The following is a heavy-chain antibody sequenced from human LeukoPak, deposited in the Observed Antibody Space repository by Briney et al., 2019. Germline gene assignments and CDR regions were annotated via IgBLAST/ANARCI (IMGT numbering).Heavy chain of an antibody. CDR3: ARVGWISYYLDY. CDR1: GYTLTGLS. Sequence: GASVKVSCKVSGYTLTGLSMHWVRQAPGKGLEWMGGFDPEDGETIYAQKFQGRVTMTEDTSTDTAYMELSSLRSEDTVVYYCARVGWISYYLDYWGQGTLVTVSS. CDR2: FDPEDGET. D-gene: IGHD3-3*01. J-gene: IGHJ4*02. V-gene: IGHV1-24*01.